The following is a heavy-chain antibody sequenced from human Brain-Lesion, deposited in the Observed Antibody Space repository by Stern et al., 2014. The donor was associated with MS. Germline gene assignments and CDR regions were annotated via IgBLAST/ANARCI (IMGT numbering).Heavy chain of an antibody. D-gene: IGHD2-2*01. CDR2: ISSSSTYM. V-gene: IGHV3-21*01. CDR3: ASSIVVVPAAENKGFDP. J-gene: IGHJ5*02. CDR1: GFNLSSYA. Sequence: EVQLVESGGGLVKPGGSLRLSWAASGFNLSSYAMNWVRQAPGKGLEWVSSISSSSTYMYHADSVKGRFTISRDNAKNSLYLQMKSLRAEDTGVYYCASSIVVVPAAENKGFDPWGQGTLVTVSS.